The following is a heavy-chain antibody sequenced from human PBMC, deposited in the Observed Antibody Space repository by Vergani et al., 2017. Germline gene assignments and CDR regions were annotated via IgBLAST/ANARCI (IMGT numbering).Heavy chain of an antibody. CDR2: IDHTGRP. CDR1: GGSFTSYH. CDR3: ARVNTETNGHLYYYYYMDV. V-gene: IGHV4-34*01. Sequence: QVQLQQWGGGLLKPSETLSLTCVVNGGSFTSYHWTWIRQSPGEGLEWVGDIDHTGRPDYNPSLKSRLTMSVDKSRNQFSLMLNSVTATDTEIYFCARVNTETNGHLYYYYYMDVWGQGTAVTVS. J-gene: IGHJ6*03. D-gene: IGHD4-11*01.